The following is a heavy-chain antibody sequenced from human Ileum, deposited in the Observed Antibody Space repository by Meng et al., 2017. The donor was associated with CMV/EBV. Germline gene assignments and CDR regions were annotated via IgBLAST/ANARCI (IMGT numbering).Heavy chain of an antibody. D-gene: IGHD2-21*01. CDR1: GYPFSDHY. V-gene: IGHV1-2*02. Sequence: ASVKVSCKASGYPFSDHYMYWVRQVPGQGLEWMGWINPSSGDTKYVQKFQDRVTMTRDMSINTAYMELSRLRSDDTAVYYCARDKCDSDCQLGLLDSWGQGTLVTVSS. J-gene: IGHJ4*02. CDR3: ARDKCDSDCQLGLLDS. CDR2: INPSSGDT.